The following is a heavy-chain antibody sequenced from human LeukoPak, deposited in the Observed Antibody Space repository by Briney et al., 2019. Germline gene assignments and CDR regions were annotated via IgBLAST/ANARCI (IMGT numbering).Heavy chain of an antibody. V-gene: IGHV3-23*01. CDR1: GFTFSYFA. CDR3: AKGSGRGLRYFDY. Sequence: GGSLRLSCAASGFTFSYFAMSWVRQAPGKGLKWVSTISGSGGSTYFADSVKGRFTISRDSSKNMLYLQMDSLRAEDTALFYCAKGSGRGLRYFDYWGQGTLVTVSS. J-gene: IGHJ4*02. CDR2: ISGSGGST. D-gene: IGHD1-14*01.